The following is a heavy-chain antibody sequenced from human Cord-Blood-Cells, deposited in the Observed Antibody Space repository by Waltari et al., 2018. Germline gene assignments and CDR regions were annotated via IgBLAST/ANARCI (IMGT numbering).Heavy chain of an antibody. V-gene: IGHV1-24*01. CDR3: ATEPRLELAARDDAVDI. Sequence: QVQLVQSGAEVKKPGASVKVSCKVSGYTLTELSMHWVRQAPGKGLEWMGGVDPEDGETIYAQKLQGRVTMTEDTSTDTGYMELSSLRSEDTAVYYCATEPRLELAARDDAVDIWGQGTMVTVSS. CDR1: GYTLTELS. J-gene: IGHJ3*02. CDR2: VDPEDGET. D-gene: IGHD6-6*01.